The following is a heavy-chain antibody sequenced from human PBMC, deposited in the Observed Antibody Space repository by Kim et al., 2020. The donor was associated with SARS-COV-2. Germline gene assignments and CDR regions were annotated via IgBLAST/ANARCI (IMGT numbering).Heavy chain of an antibody. CDR2: IYYSGST. J-gene: IGHJ6*02. CDR1: GGSISSGGYY. CDR3: ARGGLTIFGSYYYGMDV. Sequence: SETLSLTCTVSGGSISSGGYYWSWIRQHPGKGLEWIGYIYYSGSTYYNPSLKSRVTISVDTSKNQFSLKLSSVTAADTAVYYCARGGLTIFGSYYYGMDVRGQGTTVTVSS. D-gene: IGHD3-3*01. V-gene: IGHV4-31*03.